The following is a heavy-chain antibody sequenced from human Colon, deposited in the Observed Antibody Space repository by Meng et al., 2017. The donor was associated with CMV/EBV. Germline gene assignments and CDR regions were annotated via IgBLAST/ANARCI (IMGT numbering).Heavy chain of an antibody. Sequence: QGQLQAAGPGLVKPSEPLSLTCTVSGGSISTYYWSWIRQPAGEGLEWLGRISTNRNTDYNPSLNSRATIWLDTSNNQFSLKLTSVTAADTAVYYCVRGGYSGTQTGGVQEYWGQGTLVTVSS. D-gene: IGHD5-12*01. CDR2: ISTNRNT. CDR1: GGSISTYY. V-gene: IGHV4-4*07. CDR3: VRGGYSGTQTGGVQEY. J-gene: IGHJ4*02.